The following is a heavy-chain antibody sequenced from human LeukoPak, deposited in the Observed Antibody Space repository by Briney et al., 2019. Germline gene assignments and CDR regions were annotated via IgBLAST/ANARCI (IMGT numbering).Heavy chain of an antibody. Sequence: GGSLRLSCAASGFTFSNAWMSWVRQAPGKGLEWVGRIKSKTDGGTTDYAAPVKGRFTISRDDSKNTLYLQMNSLKTEDTAVYYCTTDRDDILSLKEHGMDVWGQGTTVTVSS. CDR1: GFTFSNAW. J-gene: IGHJ6*02. CDR2: IKSKTDGGTT. CDR3: TTDRDDILSLKEHGMDV. D-gene: IGHD3-9*01. V-gene: IGHV3-15*01.